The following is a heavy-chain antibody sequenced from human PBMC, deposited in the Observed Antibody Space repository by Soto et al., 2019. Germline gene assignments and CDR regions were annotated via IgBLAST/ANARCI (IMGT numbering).Heavy chain of an antibody. CDR3: ARSGGSLDH. Sequence: PWGSLILSCAASVFTFPSYTMPWARQAPGKGLDWVAGIAYDGSNKFYADLVKGRFTISRDNSKNTLFLQMNSLRTEDTAVYYCARSGGSLDHWGRGTLVTVSS. J-gene: IGHJ4*02. V-gene: IGHV3-30-3*01. CDR2: IAYDGSNK. CDR1: VFTFPSYT. D-gene: IGHD1-26*01.